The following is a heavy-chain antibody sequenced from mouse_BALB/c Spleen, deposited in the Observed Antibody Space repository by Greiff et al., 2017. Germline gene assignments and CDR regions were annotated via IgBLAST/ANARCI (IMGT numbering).Heavy chain of an antibody. V-gene: IGHV1S34*01. CDR2: ISCYNGAT. CDR1: GYSFTGYY. J-gene: IGHJ2*01. Sequence: LVKTGASVKISCKASGYSFTGYYMHWVKQSHGKSLEWIGYISCYNGATSYNQKFKGKATFTVDTSSSTAYMQFNSLTSEDSAVYYCARSGIITTGDYYAMDYWGQGTTLTVSS. CDR3: ARSGIITTGDYYAMDY. D-gene: IGHD1-1*01.